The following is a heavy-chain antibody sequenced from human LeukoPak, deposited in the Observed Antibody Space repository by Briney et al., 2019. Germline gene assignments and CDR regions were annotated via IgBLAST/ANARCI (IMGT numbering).Heavy chain of an antibody. Sequence: SSETLSLTCTVSGGSISSGDYYWSWIRQPPGKGLEWIGYIYYSGSTYYNPSLKSRVTISVDTSKNQFSLKLSSVTAADTAVYYCARVLATYYYDSSGYGGAFDIWGQGTMVTVSS. CDR1: GGSISSGDYY. V-gene: IGHV4-30-4*01. CDR2: IYYSGST. D-gene: IGHD3-22*01. CDR3: ARVLATYYYDSSGYGGAFDI. J-gene: IGHJ3*02.